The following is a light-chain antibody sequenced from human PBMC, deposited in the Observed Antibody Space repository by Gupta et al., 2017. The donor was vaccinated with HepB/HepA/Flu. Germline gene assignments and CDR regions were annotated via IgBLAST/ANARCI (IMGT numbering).Light chain of an antibody. CDR2: EVY. V-gene: IGLV2-8*01. CDR3: FSDAGSYNFV. CDR1: SSDIGRYNS. J-gene: IGLJ1*01. Sequence: HSALTQPPSASGSPGQSVTISCTGTSSDIGRYNSFSWYQQRPGKAPKLMVYEVYKRPSGVPDRCSGSKSGDTASLTVFGLLAEDEDDYYCFSDAGSYNFVFGTGTKITVL.